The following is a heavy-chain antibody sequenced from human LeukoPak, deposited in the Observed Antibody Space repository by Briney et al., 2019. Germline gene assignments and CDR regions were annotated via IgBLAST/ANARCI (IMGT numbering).Heavy chain of an antibody. CDR3: AKEGYSHTSNYFDN. CDR1: GFMFDDSA. V-gene: IGHV3-43*02. Sequence: GGSLRLSCAASGFMFDDSAMHWVRQAPGRGLEWVSLISGDGVSTFYADSVKGRFTISRDNGKNSLSLQMDSLTTEDTALYYCAKEGYSHTSNYFDNWGQGILVTVSS. D-gene: IGHD2-15*01. CDR2: ISGDGVST. J-gene: IGHJ4*02.